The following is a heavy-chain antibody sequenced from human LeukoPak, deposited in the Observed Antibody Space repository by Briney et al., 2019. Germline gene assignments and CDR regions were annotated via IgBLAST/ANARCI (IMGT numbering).Heavy chain of an antibody. CDR3: ARGRPGYYDSSGPNWFDP. V-gene: IGHV4-59*01. CDR2: IYYSGST. CDR1: GGSISSYY. J-gene: IGHJ5*02. Sequence: PSETLSLTCTVSGGSISSYYWSWIRQPPGKGLEWIGYIYYSGSTNYNPSLKSRVTISVDTSKNQFSLKLSSVTAADTAVYYCARGRPGYYDSSGPNWFDPWGQGTLVTVSS. D-gene: IGHD3-22*01.